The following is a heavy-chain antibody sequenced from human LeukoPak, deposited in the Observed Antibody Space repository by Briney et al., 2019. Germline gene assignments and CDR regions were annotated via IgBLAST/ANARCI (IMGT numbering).Heavy chain of an antibody. CDR2: IYSGGST. V-gene: IGHV3-53*01. D-gene: IGHD6-19*01. Sequence: GGSLRPSCAASGFTVSSNYMSWVRQAPGKGLEWVSVIYSGGSTYYADSVKGRFTISRDNSKNTLYLQMNSLRAEDTAVYYCAKDLSYSSGWYFDYWGQGTLVTVSS. CDR3: AKDLSYSSGWYFDY. J-gene: IGHJ4*02. CDR1: GFTVSSNY.